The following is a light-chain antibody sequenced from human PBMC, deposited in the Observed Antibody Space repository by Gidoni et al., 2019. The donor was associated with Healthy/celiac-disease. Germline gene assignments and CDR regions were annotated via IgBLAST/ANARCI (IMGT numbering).Light chain of an antibody. J-gene: IGLJ3*02. CDR3: AAWDDRLNGWV. CDR2: YDD. Sequence: RVTISCSGSSSNIGNNAVNWYQQLPGKAPKLLIYYDDLLPSGVSDRFSGSKSGTSASLAISGLQSEDEADYYCAAWDDRLNGWVFGGGTKLTVL. CDR1: SSNIGNNA. V-gene: IGLV1-36*01.